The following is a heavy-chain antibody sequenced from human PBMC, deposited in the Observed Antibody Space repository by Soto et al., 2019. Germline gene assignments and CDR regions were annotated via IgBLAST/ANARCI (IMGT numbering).Heavy chain of an antibody. J-gene: IGHJ4*02. D-gene: IGHD3-22*01. CDR3: AKRSNYDSGGFDC. Sequence: GGSLRLSCAASGFTFRNYGMNWVRQAPGKGLEWVSAISGGGDSTYYADSMKGRFTISRDNSKNTLYLQMNSLRDEDTALYYCAKRSNYDSGGFDCWGQGTLVTVSS. V-gene: IGHV3-23*01. CDR1: GFTFRNYG. CDR2: ISGGGDST.